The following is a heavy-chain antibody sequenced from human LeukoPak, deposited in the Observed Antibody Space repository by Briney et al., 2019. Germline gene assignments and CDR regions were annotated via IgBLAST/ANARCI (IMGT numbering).Heavy chain of an antibody. CDR3: AKVRSGSSNWALRIFDN. CDR2: IYWDSSSV. J-gene: IGHJ4*02. D-gene: IGHD4-11*01. CDR1: EFIFDDFA. Sequence: GGSLRLSCTVSEFIFDDFAMHWVRQAPGKGLEWVSGIYWDSSSVDYADSVKGRFTTSRDNAKNSLYLQMNSLRTDDTAVYYCAKVRSGSSNWALRIFDNWGQGTLVTVSS. V-gene: IGHV3-9*01.